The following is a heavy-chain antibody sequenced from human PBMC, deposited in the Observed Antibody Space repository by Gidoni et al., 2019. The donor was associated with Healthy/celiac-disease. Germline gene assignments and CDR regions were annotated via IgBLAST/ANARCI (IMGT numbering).Heavy chain of an antibody. CDR2: ISSSSSYT. Sequence: QVQLVASGGGLVKPGGSLRLSCAASGITFCDSYMSWIRQAPGKGLGWVSYISSSSSYTNYADSVKGRFTISRDNAKNSLYLQMNSLRAEDTAVYYCARVGGITGTTREFGYWGQGTLVTVSS. V-gene: IGHV3-11*06. CDR1: GITFCDSY. CDR3: ARVGGITGTTREFGY. J-gene: IGHJ4*02. D-gene: IGHD1-7*01.